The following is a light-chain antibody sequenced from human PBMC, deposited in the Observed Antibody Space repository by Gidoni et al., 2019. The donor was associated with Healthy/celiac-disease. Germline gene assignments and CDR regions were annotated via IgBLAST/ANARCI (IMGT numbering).Light chain of an antibody. CDR1: QSVSSN. V-gene: IGKV3-15*01. CDR2: GAS. Sequence: EIVMTQSPATLSVSPGERATLSCSASQSVSSNLAWYQQKPGQAPRRLIYGASTRAPGIPARFSGSGSGTEFTLTISSLQSEDFAVYYCQQYNNWPPELTFGGGTKVEIK. J-gene: IGKJ4*01. CDR3: QQYNNWPPELT.